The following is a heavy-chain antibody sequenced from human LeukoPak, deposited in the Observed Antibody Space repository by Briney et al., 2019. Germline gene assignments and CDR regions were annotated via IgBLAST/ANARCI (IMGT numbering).Heavy chain of an antibody. CDR1: GFTFSTFG. CDR2: IPSDGSKQ. Sequence: GGSLRLSCATAGFTFSTFGIHWVRQTPGKGLEWAANIPSDGSKQYYGDPVKGRFTISRDSSKNTGYLQMNSLREEDTAVYYCARDVDTSSHSSQLDPWGQGTLVTVSS. V-gene: IGHV3-30*02. CDR3: ARDVDTSSHSSQLDP. J-gene: IGHJ5*02. D-gene: IGHD5-18*01.